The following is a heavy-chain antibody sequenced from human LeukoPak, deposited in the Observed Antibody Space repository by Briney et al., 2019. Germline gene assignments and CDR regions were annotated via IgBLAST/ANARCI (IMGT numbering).Heavy chain of an antibody. Sequence: SETLSLTCTVSGGSISSYYWSWIRQPPGKGLEWIGYIYYSGSTNYNPSLKSRVTISVDTSKNQFSLKLSSVTAADTAVYYCARGRAPSDYWGQGTLVTVSS. V-gene: IGHV4-59*01. J-gene: IGHJ4*02. CDR2: IYYSGST. D-gene: IGHD3-10*01. CDR1: GGSISSYY. CDR3: ARGRAPSDY.